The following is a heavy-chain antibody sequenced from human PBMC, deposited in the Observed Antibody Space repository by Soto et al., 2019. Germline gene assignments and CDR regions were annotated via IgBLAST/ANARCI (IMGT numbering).Heavy chain of an antibody. J-gene: IGHJ6*02. CDR2: IKQDGSEK. D-gene: IGHD1-26*01. CDR3: ARDRSGSYYAAVYYYYGMDV. CDR1: GFTFSSYW. V-gene: IGHV3-7*05. Sequence: PGGSLRLSCAASGFTFSSYWMSWVRQAPGKGLEWVANIKQDGSEKYYVDSVKGRFTISRDNAKNSLYLQMNSLRAEDTAVYYCARDRSGSYYAAVYYYYGMDVWGQGTTVTVSS.